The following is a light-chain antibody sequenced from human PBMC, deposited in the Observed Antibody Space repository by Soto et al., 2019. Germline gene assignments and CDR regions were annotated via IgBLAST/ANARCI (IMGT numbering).Light chain of an antibody. V-gene: IGKV3-20*01. J-gene: IGKJ5*01. CDR2: GAS. Sequence: EIVLTQSPATLSLSPGERATLSCRASQSVSSCLSWYQQKPGQAPRLLIYGASSRATGSPDRFSGSGSGTDFTLTISRLEPEDFAVYYCQQYGSSPQITFGQGTRLEIK. CDR3: QQYGSSPQIT. CDR1: QSVSSC.